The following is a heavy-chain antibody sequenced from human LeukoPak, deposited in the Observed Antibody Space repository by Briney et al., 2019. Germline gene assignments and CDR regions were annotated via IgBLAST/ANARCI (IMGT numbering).Heavy chain of an antibody. D-gene: IGHD3-22*01. V-gene: IGHV1-69*05. J-gene: IGHJ3*02. CDR2: IIPIFGTA. CDR3: ARDSSGYYYAADAFDI. Sequence: SVKVSCKASGGTFSSYAISWVRQAPGQGLEWMGRIIPIFGTANYAQKFQGRVTITTDESTSTAYMELSSLRSEDTAMYYCARDSSGYYYAADAFDIWGQGTMVTVSS. CDR1: GGTFSSYA.